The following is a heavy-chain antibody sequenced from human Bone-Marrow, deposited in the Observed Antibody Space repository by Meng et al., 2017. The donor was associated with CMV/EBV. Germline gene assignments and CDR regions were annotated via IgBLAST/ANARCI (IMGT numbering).Heavy chain of an antibody. D-gene: IGHD3-3*01. CDR2: IIPILGIA. CDR3: ARDFEPLRFLGYFDY. Sequence: SVKVSCKASGGTFSSYAISWVRQAPGQGLEWMGGIIPILGIANYAQKFQGRVTITADKSTSTAYMELSRLRSEDTAVYYCARDFEPLRFLGYFDYWGQGTLVTVSS. CDR1: GGTFSSYA. V-gene: IGHV1-69*10. J-gene: IGHJ4*02.